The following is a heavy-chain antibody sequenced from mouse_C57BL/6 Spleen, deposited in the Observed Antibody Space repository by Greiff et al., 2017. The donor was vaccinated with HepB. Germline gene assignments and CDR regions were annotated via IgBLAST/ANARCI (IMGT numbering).Heavy chain of an antibody. Sequence: EVQLQESGPGLVKPSQSLSLTCSVTGYSITSGYYWNWIRQFPGNKLEWMGYISYDGSNNYNPSLKNRISITRDTSKNQFFLKLNSVTTEDTATYYCARFLITTVVATRGYAMDYWGQGTSVTVSS. D-gene: IGHD1-1*01. CDR2: ISYDGSN. CDR3: ARFLITTVVATRGYAMDY. J-gene: IGHJ4*01. V-gene: IGHV3-6*01. CDR1: GYSITSGYY.